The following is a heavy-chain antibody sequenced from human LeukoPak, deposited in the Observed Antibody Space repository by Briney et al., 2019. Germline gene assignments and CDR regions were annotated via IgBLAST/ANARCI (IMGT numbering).Heavy chain of an antibody. Sequence: GGSLRLSCAAAGFTFTGHWMNWVRQAPGKGLEWVANMNVDGSEKYYVDSVKGRFTISRDNAKNTVYLHLDSLRADDTAIYYCARSLSSAVDNYWGQGTLVTVSS. CDR2: MNVDGSEK. CDR3: ARSLSSAVDNY. V-gene: IGHV3-7*01. D-gene: IGHD2-2*01. J-gene: IGHJ4*02. CDR1: GFTFTGHW.